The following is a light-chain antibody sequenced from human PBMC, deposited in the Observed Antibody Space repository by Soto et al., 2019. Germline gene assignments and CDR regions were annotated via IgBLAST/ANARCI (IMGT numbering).Light chain of an antibody. CDR1: QSVSNK. Sequence: EIVMTQSPATLSVSPGERVTLSCRASQSVSNKLGWYQHKPGQAPRLLIYDTSTRAAGTPARFTGSGSGTDFTLTISSLQSEDFAVYYCQQYNTWRSISFGQGTRLE. CDR2: DTS. CDR3: QQYNTWRSIS. J-gene: IGKJ5*01. V-gene: IGKV3-15*01.